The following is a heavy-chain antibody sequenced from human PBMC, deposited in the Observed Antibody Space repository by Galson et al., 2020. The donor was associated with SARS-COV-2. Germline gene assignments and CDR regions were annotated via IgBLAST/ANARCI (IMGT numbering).Heavy chain of an antibody. D-gene: IGHD2-2*01. Sequence: SVKVSCKASGGTFSSYAISWVRQAPGQGLEWMGGIIPIFGTANYAQKFQGRVTITADESTRTAYMELSSLRSEDTAVYYCARVPEYCSSTSCSYYYYYYMDVWGKGTTVTVSS. CDR1: GGTFSSYA. V-gene: IGHV1-69*13. CDR3: ARVPEYCSSTSCSYYYYYYMDV. CDR2: IIPIFGTA. J-gene: IGHJ6*03.